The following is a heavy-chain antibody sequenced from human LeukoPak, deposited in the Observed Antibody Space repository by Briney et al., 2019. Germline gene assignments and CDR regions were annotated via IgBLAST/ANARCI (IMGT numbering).Heavy chain of an antibody. D-gene: IGHD3-16*02. CDR1: GFTFSSYA. V-gene: IGHV3-23*01. Sequence: GSLRLSCAASGFTFSSYAMSWVRQAPGKGLEWVSATSGSGGSTYYADSVKGRFTISRDNSKNTLYLQMNSLRAEDTAVYYCALNGREVPSGAFDIWGQGTMVTVSS. CDR3: ALNGREVPSGAFDI. CDR2: TSGSGGST. J-gene: IGHJ3*02.